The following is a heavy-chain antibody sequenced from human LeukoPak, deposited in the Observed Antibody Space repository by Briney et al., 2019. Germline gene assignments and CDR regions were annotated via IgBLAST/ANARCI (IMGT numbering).Heavy chain of an antibody. Sequence: SVKVSCKASGYTFTGYYMHWVRQAPGQGREWWGWINPNSGGTNYAQKFPGRVTMTRDTSISTAYMELSRLRSDDTAVYYCARARPGYYDSSGYFSNFDYWGQGTLVTVSS. CDR1: GYTFTGYY. CDR3: ARARPGYYDSSGYFSNFDY. V-gene: IGHV1-2*02. J-gene: IGHJ4*02. CDR2: INPNSGGT. D-gene: IGHD3-22*01.